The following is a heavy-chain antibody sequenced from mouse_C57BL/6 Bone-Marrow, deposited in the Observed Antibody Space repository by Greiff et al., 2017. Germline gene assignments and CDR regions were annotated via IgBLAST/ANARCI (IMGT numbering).Heavy chain of an antibody. Sequence: QVQLQQSGAELARPGASVKLSCKASGYTFTSYGISWVKQRTGQGLEWIGEIYPRSGNTYSNEKFKGKATLTADKSSSTAYMELRSLTSEDSAVYFCERRAGDWGQGTTLTVSS. CDR2: IYPRSGNT. CDR3: ERRAGD. CDR1: GYTFTSYG. J-gene: IGHJ2*01. D-gene: IGHD3-1*01. V-gene: IGHV1-81*01.